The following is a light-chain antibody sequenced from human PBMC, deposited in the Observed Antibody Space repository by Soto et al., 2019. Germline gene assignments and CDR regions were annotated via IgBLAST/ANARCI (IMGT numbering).Light chain of an antibody. CDR2: GAY. J-gene: IGKJ1*01. V-gene: IGKV3-15*01. CDR3: QHYNYWPPKT. Sequence: EIVMTQSPATLSVCPGERTTLSCTASQSVGNNLAWYQQKPGQAPRLIIYGAYTRATGIPARFSGSGSGTDLTLTISSLQSEDFAVYYCQHYNYWPPKTFGQGTKVDI. CDR1: QSVGNN.